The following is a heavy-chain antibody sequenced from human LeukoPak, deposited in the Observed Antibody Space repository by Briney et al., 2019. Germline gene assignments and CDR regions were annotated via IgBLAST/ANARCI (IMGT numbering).Heavy chain of an antibody. CDR2: INQDGSEK. D-gene: IGHD5-24*01. CDR1: GFTFSSYW. V-gene: IGHV3-7*01. CDR3: VKLTEMAFQH. J-gene: IGHJ1*01. Sequence: PGGSLRLSCAASGFTFSSYWMSWVRQAPGKGLEWVANINQDGSEKYYVDSVKGRFTISRDNAKNSLYLQMNSLRAEGTAVYYCVKLTEMAFQHWGQGTLVTVSS.